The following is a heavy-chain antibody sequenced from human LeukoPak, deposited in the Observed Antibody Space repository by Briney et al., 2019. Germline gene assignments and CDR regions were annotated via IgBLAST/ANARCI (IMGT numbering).Heavy chain of an antibody. CDR1: GGSISSYY. V-gene: IGHV4-59*01. Sequence: PSETLSLTCTVSGGSISSYYWSWIRQPPGKGLEWIGYIYYSGSTNYNPSLKSRVTISVDTSKNQFSLKLSSVTAADTAVYYCARAGVTMVREFDYWGQGTLVTVSS. CDR3: ARAGVTMVREFDY. CDR2: IYYSGST. J-gene: IGHJ4*02. D-gene: IGHD3-10*01.